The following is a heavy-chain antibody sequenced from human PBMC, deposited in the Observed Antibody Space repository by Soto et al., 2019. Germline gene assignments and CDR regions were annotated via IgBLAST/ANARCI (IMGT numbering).Heavy chain of an antibody. CDR2: IKSKTDGGTT. Sequence: GGSLRLSCAASGFTFSNAWMNWVRQAPGKGLEWVGRIKSKTDGGTTDYAAPVKGRFTISRDDSKNTLYLQMNSLKTEDTAVYYCTTNPIVDIVATINFAWGQGTLVTVSS. J-gene: IGHJ4*02. CDR3: TTNPIVDIVATINFA. V-gene: IGHV3-15*07. CDR1: GFTFSNAW. D-gene: IGHD5-12*01.